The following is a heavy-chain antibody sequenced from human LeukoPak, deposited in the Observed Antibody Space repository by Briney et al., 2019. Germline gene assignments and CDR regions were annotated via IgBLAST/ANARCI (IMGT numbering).Heavy chain of an antibody. Sequence: GGSPRLSCAASGFTFSSYEMHWVRQAPEKGLEWVSYITSSGSTMYYADSVKGRFTISRDNAKNSLYLQMSSLRAEDTAVYYCATLRPRQQLVVDHWGQGTLVTVSS. CDR3: ATLRPRQQLVVDH. D-gene: IGHD6-13*01. CDR1: GFTFSSYE. CDR2: ITSSGSTM. V-gene: IGHV3-48*03. J-gene: IGHJ4*02.